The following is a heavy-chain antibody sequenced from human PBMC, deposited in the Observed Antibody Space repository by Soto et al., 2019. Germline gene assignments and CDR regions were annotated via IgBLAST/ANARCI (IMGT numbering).Heavy chain of an antibody. V-gene: IGHV3-23*01. CDR3: AREISRYTGRQDLWYFDH. D-gene: IGHD1-20*01. J-gene: IGHJ2*01. CDR2: ISGGGDTT. Sequence: EVQLLDSGGGLVQPGGSLRLSCAAYGFTFSGYALTWVRQAPGKGLEWVSAISGGGDTTFYADSVKGRFTFSRDDSKNTIYLQMKNLRDDDAAVYVCAREISRYTGRQDLWYFDHCGSGTHDTVSS. CDR1: GFTFSGYA.